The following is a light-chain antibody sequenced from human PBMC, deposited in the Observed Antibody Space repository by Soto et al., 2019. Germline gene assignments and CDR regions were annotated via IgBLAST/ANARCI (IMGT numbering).Light chain of an antibody. V-gene: IGKV3-15*01. CDR3: QQRSNWSWT. CDR1: QSVRSN. J-gene: IGKJ1*01. CDR2: GAS. Sequence: EVVMTQSPATLSVSPGERVTLSCRASQSVRSNLAWYQQKPGQSPRLLIYGASTRATGIPARFSGSGSGTDFTLTISSLEPEDFAVYYCQQRSNWSWTFGQGTKVDIK.